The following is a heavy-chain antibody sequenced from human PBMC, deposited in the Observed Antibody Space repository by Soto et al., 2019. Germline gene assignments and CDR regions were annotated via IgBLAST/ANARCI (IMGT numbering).Heavy chain of an antibody. Sequence: QVQLQESGPGLVKPSQTLSLTCTVSGGSISSGDYYWTWIRQPPGKGLEWIGYIYNSGTTYYSPSIKGRVTISLDTSKNQFSVKLSPVTAADTAVYYCAAFLGAHWYFDLWGRGTLVTVSS. CDR3: AAFLGAHWYFDL. J-gene: IGHJ2*01. D-gene: IGHD1-26*01. CDR1: GGSISSGDYY. CDR2: IYNSGTT. V-gene: IGHV4-30-4*01.